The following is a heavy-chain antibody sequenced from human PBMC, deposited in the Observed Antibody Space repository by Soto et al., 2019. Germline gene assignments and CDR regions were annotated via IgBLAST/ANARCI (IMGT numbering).Heavy chain of an antibody. J-gene: IGHJ4*02. D-gene: IGHD1-26*01. CDR3: AKPRIVGATSDFDY. V-gene: IGHV3-30*18. Sequence: GGSLRLSCAGSGFSFGSYEMHWVRQAPGKGLEWVTFTSYDGSINYYADSVKGRFTISRDNSKNTLYLQMNSLRAEDTAVYYCAKPRIVGATSDFDYWGQGTLVTVSS. CDR2: TSYDGSIN. CDR1: GFSFGSYE.